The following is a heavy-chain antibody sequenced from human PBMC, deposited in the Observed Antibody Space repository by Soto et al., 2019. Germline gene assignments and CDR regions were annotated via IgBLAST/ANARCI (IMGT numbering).Heavy chain of an antibody. D-gene: IGHD2-2*01. V-gene: IGHV4-59*12. CDR2: IYYSGST. CDR1: GGSISSYY. Sequence: SETLSLTCTVSGGSISSYYWSWIRQPPGKGLEWIGYIYYSGSTNYNPSLKSRVTISVDTSKKQFSLKLSSVTAADTAAYCCARGLFYVGYCSTTTRAPDSWGQGTPVTVSS. CDR3: ARGLFYVGYCSTTTRAPDS. J-gene: IGHJ4*02.